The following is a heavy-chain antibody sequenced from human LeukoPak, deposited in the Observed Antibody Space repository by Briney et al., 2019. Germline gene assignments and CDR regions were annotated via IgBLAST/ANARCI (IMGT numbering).Heavy chain of an antibody. Sequence: GRSLRLSCAASGFIFSNYGMHWVRQAPGKRLEWVAVIWNDGSETFHADSVKGRFRIARDNPKNTLYLQMNSLRAEDTAVYFCARDMGRAWYGPPDYWGQGTLVTVSS. D-gene: IGHD6-13*01. J-gene: IGHJ4*02. CDR1: GFIFSNYG. CDR3: ARDMGRAWYGPPDY. V-gene: IGHV3-33*01. CDR2: IWNDGSET.